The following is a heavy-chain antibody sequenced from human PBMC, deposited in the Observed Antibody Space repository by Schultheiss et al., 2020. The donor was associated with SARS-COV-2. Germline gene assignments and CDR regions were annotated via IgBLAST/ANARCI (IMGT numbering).Heavy chain of an antibody. J-gene: IGHJ4*02. V-gene: IGHV3-48*03. CDR2: ISSSGSTI. CDR3: ARDGPHGYSGYDLRQWLVLGFDY. D-gene: IGHD5-12*01. CDR1: GFTFSSYE. Sequence: GGSLRLSCAASGFTFSSYEMNWVRQAPGKGLEWVSYISSSGSTIYYADSVKGRFTISRDNAKNSLYLQMNSLRAEDTAVYYCARDGPHGYSGYDLRQWLVLGFDYWGQGTLVTVSS.